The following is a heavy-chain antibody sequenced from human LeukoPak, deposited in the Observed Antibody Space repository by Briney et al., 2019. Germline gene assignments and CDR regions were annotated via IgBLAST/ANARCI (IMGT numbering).Heavy chain of an antibody. Sequence: GGSLRLSCAASGFTFSSYSMNWVRQAPGKGLEWLSYITGSSSTIYYADSVKGRFTISRDNARNSLYLQMNSLRAEDTAVYYCASSSGHLDYWGQGTLVTVSS. CDR1: GFTFSSYS. J-gene: IGHJ4*02. V-gene: IGHV3-48*04. CDR3: ASSSGHLDY. CDR2: ITGSSSTI. D-gene: IGHD6-19*01.